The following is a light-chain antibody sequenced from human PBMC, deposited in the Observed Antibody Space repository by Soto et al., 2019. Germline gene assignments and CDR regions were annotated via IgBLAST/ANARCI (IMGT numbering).Light chain of an antibody. CDR3: QQYGSSPPSST. J-gene: IGKJ5*01. Sequence: DIQMTPSASTLSASVGDSVSITSRSSQNIRNWFAWYQQKPGKAPNPLIYDASSLKSGVPARFSGSGSGTEFTLTISSMQPDDFAVYYCQQYGSSPPSSTFGQGTRLEIK. CDR2: DAS. V-gene: IGKV1-5*01. CDR1: QNIRNW.